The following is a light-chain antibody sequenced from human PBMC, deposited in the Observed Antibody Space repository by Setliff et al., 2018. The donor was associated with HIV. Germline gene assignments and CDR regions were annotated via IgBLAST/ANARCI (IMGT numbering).Light chain of an antibody. V-gene: IGLV2-23*02. CDR2: EVT. J-gene: IGLJ1*01. CDR1: SSDVGNYNL. Sequence: QSALAQPASVSGSPGQSITIPCTGTSSDVGNYNLVSWYQQHPGTAPKLIIYEVTKRPSGVSNRFSGSKSGNTASLTISGLQAEDESDYYCCSYAGSYTYVFGTGTKVTVL. CDR3: CSYAGSYTYV.